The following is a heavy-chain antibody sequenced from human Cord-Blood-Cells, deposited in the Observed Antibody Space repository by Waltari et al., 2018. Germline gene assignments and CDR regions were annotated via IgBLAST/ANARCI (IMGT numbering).Heavy chain of an antibody. D-gene: IGHD3-10*01. Sequence: EVQLVQSGAEVKKPGESLKISCKGSGYRFTSYWIGWVRQMPGKGLEWMGIIYPGDSDTRYSPSFQGQVTISADKSISTAYLQWSSLKASDTAMYYCARSPLFYGSGSYYFDYWGQGTLVTVSS. V-gene: IGHV5-51*01. CDR3: ARSPLFYGSGSYYFDY. CDR1: GYRFTSYW. CDR2: IYPGDSDT. J-gene: IGHJ4*02.